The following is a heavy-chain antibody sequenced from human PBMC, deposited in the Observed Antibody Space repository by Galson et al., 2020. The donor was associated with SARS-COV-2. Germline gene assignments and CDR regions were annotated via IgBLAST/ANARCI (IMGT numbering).Heavy chain of an antibody. CDR1: GFTFSSNA. CDR2: ISATGGTT. CDR3: AKPTSGSYFDY. Sequence: GESLKISCLASGFTFSSNAMSWVRQAPGKGLEWVSTISATGGTTHYADSVRGRFTISRDNSKNTLYLQMSSLRVDDTAVYYCAKPTSGSYFDYWGQGKLVTVSS. V-gene: IGHV3-23*01. J-gene: IGHJ4*02. D-gene: IGHD3-10*01.